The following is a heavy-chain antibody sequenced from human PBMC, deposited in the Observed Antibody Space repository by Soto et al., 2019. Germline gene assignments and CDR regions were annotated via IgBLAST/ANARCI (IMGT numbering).Heavy chain of an antibody. V-gene: IGHV4-30-2*01. CDR3: ARVAGPPNCSGGSCYSSDWFDP. D-gene: IGHD2-15*01. CDR2: IYHSGST. J-gene: IGHJ5*02. CDR1: GGSISSGGYS. Sequence: SETLSLTCAVSGGSISSGGYSWSWIRQPPGKGLEWIGYIYHSGSTYYNPSLKSRVTISVDRSKNQFSLKLSSVTAADTAVYYCARVAGPPNCSGGSCYSSDWFDPCGQGTLVTVSS.